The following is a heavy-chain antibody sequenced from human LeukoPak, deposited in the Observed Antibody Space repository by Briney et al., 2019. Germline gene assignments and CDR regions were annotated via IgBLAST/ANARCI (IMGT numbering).Heavy chain of an antibody. J-gene: IGHJ4*02. CDR1: GITFSSYA. D-gene: IGHD3-10*01. CDR2: ISGSGGST. CDR3: AKGRRFGELHVGEFFDY. V-gene: IGHV3-23*01. Sequence: GGSLRLSCAASGITFSSYAMSWVRQAPGKGLEWVSAISGSGGSTYYADSVKGRFTISRDNSKNTLYLQMNSLRAEDTAVYYCAKGRRFGELHVGEFFDYWGQGTLVTVSS.